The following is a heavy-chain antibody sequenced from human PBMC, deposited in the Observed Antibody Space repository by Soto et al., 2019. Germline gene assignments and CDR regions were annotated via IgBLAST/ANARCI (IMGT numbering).Heavy chain of an antibody. J-gene: IGHJ4*02. CDR2: ISYDGSNK. V-gene: IGHV3-30-3*01. Sequence: HPGGSLRLSCAASGFTFSSYAMHWVRQAPGKGLEWVAVISYDGSNKCYADSVKGRFTISRDNSKNTLYLQMNSLRAEDTAVYYCARGPVWIQLWFNFDYWGQGTLVTVSS. D-gene: IGHD5-18*01. CDR1: GFTFSSYA. CDR3: ARGPVWIQLWFNFDY.